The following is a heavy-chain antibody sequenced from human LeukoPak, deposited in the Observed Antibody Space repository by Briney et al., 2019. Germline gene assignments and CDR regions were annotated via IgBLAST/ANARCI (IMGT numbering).Heavy chain of an antibody. D-gene: IGHD3-22*01. J-gene: IGHJ4*02. Sequence: SGPALVKPTQTLTLTCTFSGFSLSTSGMSVSWIRQPPGKGLEWIGYIYYSGSTSYNPSLKSRVTISVDTSKNQFSLKLSSVTAADTAVYYCARVLTGPYYYDSSGYKYYFDYWGQGTLVTVSS. CDR2: IYYSGST. CDR1: GFSLSTSGMS. CDR3: ARVLTGPYYYDSSGYKYYFDY. V-gene: IGHV4-61*08.